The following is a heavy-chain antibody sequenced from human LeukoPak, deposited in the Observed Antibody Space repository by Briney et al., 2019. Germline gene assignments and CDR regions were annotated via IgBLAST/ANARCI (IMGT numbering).Heavy chain of an antibody. CDR3: ARVRGSYSADY. D-gene: IGHD1-26*01. V-gene: IGHV3-23*01. CDR2: ISGSGGST. J-gene: IGHJ4*02. Sequence: GGSLRPSCAASGFTFSSYAMSWVRQAPGKGLEWVSAISGSGGSTYYADSVKGRFTISRDNPKDSLYLQLNSLRAEDTALYYCARVRGSYSADYWGQGTLVTVSS. CDR1: GFTFSSYA.